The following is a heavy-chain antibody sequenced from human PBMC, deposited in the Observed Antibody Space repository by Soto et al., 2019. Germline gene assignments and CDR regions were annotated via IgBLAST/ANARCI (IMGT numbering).Heavy chain of an antibody. Sequence: GGSLRLSCAASGFTFSSYGMHWVRQAPGKGLEWVAVISYDGSNKYYADSVKGRFTISRDNSKNTLYLQMNSLRAEDTAVYYSAATSRDGRAEYFQHWGQRTLVTVSS. CDR3: AATSRDGRAEYFQH. V-gene: IGHV3-30*03. CDR2: ISYDGSNK. CDR1: GFTFSSYG. J-gene: IGHJ1*01.